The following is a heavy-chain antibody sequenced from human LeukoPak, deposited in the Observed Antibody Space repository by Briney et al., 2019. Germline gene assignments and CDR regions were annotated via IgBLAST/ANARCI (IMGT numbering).Heavy chain of an antibody. Sequence: PSETLSLSCTVSGGSISSYYWSWMRQPPGKGLELIGHSYYSGSTNYNPSLKSRVTISVDPSKNQVSLKLGSVTAADTAVYYCARQPPSTAGAFDIWGQGTMVTVSS. D-gene: IGHD2-2*01. CDR1: GGSISSYY. CDR3: ARQPPSTAGAFDI. V-gene: IGHV4-59*08. J-gene: IGHJ3*02. CDR2: SYYSGST.